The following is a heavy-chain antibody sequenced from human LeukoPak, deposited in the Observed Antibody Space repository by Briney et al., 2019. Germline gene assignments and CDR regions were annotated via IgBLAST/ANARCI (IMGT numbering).Heavy chain of an antibody. D-gene: IGHD3-22*01. CDR2: INAGNGNT. CDR1: GYTFTSYS. Sequence: ASVKGSCKASGYTFTSYSMHWVRQAPGQRLEWMGWINAGNGNTTYSQEFRGRVTITRDTSASTAYMELSSLRSEDIAVYYCARPFGDYYDSSGYYPDAFDIWGQGTMVTVSS. V-gene: IGHV1-3*03. CDR3: ARPFGDYYDSSGYYPDAFDI. J-gene: IGHJ3*02.